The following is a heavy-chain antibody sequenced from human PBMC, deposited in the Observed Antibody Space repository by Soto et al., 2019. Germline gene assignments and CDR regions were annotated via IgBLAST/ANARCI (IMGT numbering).Heavy chain of an antibody. V-gene: IGHV1-2*04. D-gene: IGHD1-1*01. J-gene: IGHJ6*02. CDR2: INPNTGGT. CDR1: GYTFTDYY. Sequence: QVQLVQSGAEVKKPGASVKVSCKASGYTFTDYYMHGVRQAPGQGLEWMGWINPNTGGTKYAQKFQGWVTMTTDTSISTAYMEVSRLKSDDTAVYYCARDVTTGTTTANNYGMDVWGQGTTVTISS. CDR3: ARDVTTGTTTANNYGMDV.